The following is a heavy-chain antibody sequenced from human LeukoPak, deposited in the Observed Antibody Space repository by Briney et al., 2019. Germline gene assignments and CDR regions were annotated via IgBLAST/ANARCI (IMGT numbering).Heavy chain of an antibody. CDR2: MNPNSGNT. Sequence: ASVKVSCKASGYTFTSYDINWVRQATGQGLEWMGWMNPNSGNTGYAQKLQGRVTITRNTSISTAYMELSSLRSEDTAVYYCARGGEDGDYPDYWGQGTLVTVSS. D-gene: IGHD4-17*01. J-gene: IGHJ4*02. CDR1: GYTFTSYD. V-gene: IGHV1-8*03. CDR3: ARGGEDGDYPDY.